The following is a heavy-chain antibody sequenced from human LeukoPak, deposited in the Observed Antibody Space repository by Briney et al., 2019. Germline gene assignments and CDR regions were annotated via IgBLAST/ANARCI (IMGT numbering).Heavy chain of an antibody. Sequence: SETLSLTCTVSGGSISSYYWSWIRQPPGKGLEWIGYIYYSGSTNYNPSLKSRVTISVDTSKNQFSLKLSSVTAADTAVYYCAGGPADYDILTGYRSAPFDYWGQGTLVTVSS. CDR3: AGGPADYDILTGYRSAPFDY. J-gene: IGHJ4*02. D-gene: IGHD3-9*01. CDR1: GGSISSYY. V-gene: IGHV4-59*01. CDR2: IYYSGST.